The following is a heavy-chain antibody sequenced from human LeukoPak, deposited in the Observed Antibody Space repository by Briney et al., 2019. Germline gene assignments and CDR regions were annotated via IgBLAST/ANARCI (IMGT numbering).Heavy chain of an antibody. V-gene: IGHV1-24*01. CDR2: FDPEDGET. CDR3: ATFWSASGYDSTGAFDI. D-gene: IGHD5-12*01. J-gene: IGHJ3*02. CDR1: GYTLTELS. Sequence: ASVKVSCKVSGYTLTELSMHWVRQAPGKGLEWMGGFDPEDGETIYAQKFQGRVTMTEDTSTDTAYMELSSLRSEDTAVYYCATFWSASGYDSTGAFDIWGQGTMVTVSS.